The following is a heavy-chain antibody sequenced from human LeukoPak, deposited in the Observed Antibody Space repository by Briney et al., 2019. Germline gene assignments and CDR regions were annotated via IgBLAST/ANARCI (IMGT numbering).Heavy chain of an antibody. V-gene: IGHV4-59*01. CDR2: IYYSGST. Sequence: PSETLSLTCTVSGGSISSYYWSWIRQPPGKGLEWIGYIYYSGSTNYNPSLKSRVTISVDTSKNQFSLKLSSVTAADTAVYYCARRDSSGYYEGDWLDPWAQGTLVTVSS. CDR1: GGSISSYY. J-gene: IGHJ5*02. D-gene: IGHD3-22*01. CDR3: ARRDSSGYYEGDWLDP.